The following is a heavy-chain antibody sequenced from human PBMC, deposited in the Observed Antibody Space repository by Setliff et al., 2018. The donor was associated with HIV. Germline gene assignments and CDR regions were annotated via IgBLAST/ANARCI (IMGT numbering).Heavy chain of an antibody. V-gene: IGHV3-30*04. CDR2: ISYDGNIK. J-gene: IGHJ4*02. CDR1: GFTFSTSA. Sequence: GGSLRLSCAASGFTFSTSAMHWVRQAPGKGLEWVAVISYDGNIKYYADSVKGRFTISRDNSKTTLYVQMDSLRAEDTAIYYCAKAWGSGYPSFESALMFDVWGQGTLVTVSS. CDR3: AKAWGSGYPSFESALMFDV. D-gene: IGHD3-3*01.